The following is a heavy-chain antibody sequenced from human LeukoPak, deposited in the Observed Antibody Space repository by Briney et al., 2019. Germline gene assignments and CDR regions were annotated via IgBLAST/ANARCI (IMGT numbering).Heavy chain of an antibody. CDR3: ATDGPEWPH. D-gene: IGHD3-3*01. Sequence: PGGSLRLSCEVTGLSFTGAWFKWVRQAPGKGLEWVGRIKSKTDGETTEYAAPVKDRFTISRDDSKNILYLQMNSLKTEDTAVYYCATDGPEWPHWGQGTLVTVSS. V-gene: IGHV3-15*01. CDR2: IKSKTDGETT. CDR1: GLSFTGAW. J-gene: IGHJ4*02.